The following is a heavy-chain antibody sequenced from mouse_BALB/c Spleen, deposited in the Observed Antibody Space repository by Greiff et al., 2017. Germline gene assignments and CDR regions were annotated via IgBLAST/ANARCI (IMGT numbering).Heavy chain of an antibody. CDR1: GFTFSSYT. CDR2: ISNGGGST. D-gene: IGHD2-4*01. J-gene: IGHJ3*01. Sequence: EVQVVESGGGLVQPGGSLKLSCAASGFTFSSYTMSWVRQTPEKRLEWVAYISNGGGSTYYPDTVKGRFTISRDNAKNTLYLQMSSLKSEDTAMYYCARHYYDYAWFAYWGQGTLVTVSA. CDR3: ARHYYDYAWFAY. V-gene: IGHV5-12-2*01.